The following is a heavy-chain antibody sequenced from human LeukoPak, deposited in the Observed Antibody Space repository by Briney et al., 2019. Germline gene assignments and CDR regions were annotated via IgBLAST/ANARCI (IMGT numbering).Heavy chain of an antibody. D-gene: IGHD3-22*01. CDR1: GFTFSSYW. Sequence: GSLRLSCAASGFTFSSYWMSWVRQAPGKGLEWVANIKQDGSEKYYVDSVKGRFTISRDNAKNTLYLQMNSLRAEDTAVYYCARAYYYDSSGPPSGYWGQGTLVTVSS. V-gene: IGHV3-7*01. CDR3: ARAYYYDSSGPPSGY. CDR2: IKQDGSEK. J-gene: IGHJ4*02.